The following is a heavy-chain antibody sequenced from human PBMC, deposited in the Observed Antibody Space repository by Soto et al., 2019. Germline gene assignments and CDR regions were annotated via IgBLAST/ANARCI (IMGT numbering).Heavy chain of an antibody. CDR2: IYYSGST. CDR3: ARHNEYYDGAHDY. Sequence: QLQLQESGPGLVKPSETLSLTCTVSGGSISSSSYYWGWIRQPPGKGLEWIGSIYYSGSTYYNPSRNSRVTKAVDTPKNQFSLRLSSVTAADTAVYYCARHNEYYDGAHDYWGRGTLVTVSS. V-gene: IGHV4-39*01. D-gene: IGHD3-22*01. J-gene: IGHJ4*02. CDR1: GGSISSSSYY.